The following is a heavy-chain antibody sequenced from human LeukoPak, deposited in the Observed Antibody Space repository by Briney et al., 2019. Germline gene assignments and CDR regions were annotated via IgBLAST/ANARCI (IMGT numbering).Heavy chain of an antibody. Sequence: ASVKVSCKASGYTFAGYYMHWVRQAPGQGLEWMGWINPNSGGTNYAQKFQGRVTMTRDTSISTAYMELSRLRSDDTAVYYCARDRDSGSYYDFDYWGQGTLVTVSS. V-gene: IGHV1-2*02. CDR2: INPNSGGT. CDR3: ARDRDSGSYYDFDY. CDR1: GYTFAGYY. D-gene: IGHD1-26*01. J-gene: IGHJ4*02.